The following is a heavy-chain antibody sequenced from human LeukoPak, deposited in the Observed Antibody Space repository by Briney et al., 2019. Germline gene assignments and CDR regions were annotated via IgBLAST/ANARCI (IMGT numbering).Heavy chain of an antibody. CDR2: ISYDGSNK. Sequence: GGSLRLSCAASGFTFSTYGLHWVRQAPGKGLEWVAVISYDGSNKYYADSVKGRFTISRDNSKNTLYLQMNSLRAEDTAVYYCAREKVRGVMGYWGQGTLVTVSS. V-gene: IGHV3-30*19. CDR1: GFTFSTYG. CDR3: AREKVRGVMGY. D-gene: IGHD3-10*01. J-gene: IGHJ4*02.